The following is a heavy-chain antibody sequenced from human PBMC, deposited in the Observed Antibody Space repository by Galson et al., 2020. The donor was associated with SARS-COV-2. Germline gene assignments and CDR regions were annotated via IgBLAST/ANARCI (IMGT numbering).Heavy chain of an antibody. D-gene: IGHD2-15*01. J-gene: IGHJ1*01. Sequence: GGSLRLSCATSGFTVSESYMTWVRQAPGKGLEWVSTIYSGGETYYADSVRGRFTISRDNSKSTFSLQMNSLRVDDTGVYYCGRGFCRGGKFWAFPVQHLGEGSLVTVSS. V-gene: IGHV3-66*01. CDR2: IYSGGET. CDR3: GRGFCRGGKFWAFPVQH. CDR1: GFTVSESY.